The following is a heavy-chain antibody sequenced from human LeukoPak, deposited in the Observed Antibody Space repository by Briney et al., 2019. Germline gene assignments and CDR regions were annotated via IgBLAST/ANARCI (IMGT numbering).Heavy chain of an antibody. CDR2: ISSSSSYI. Sequence: GSLRLSCAASGFTFSSYSMNWVRQAPGKGLEWVSFISSSSSYIYYADSVKGRFTISRDNAKNSLYLQMNSLRAEDTAVYYCARDPYGSGSYSFAYYYYYYGMDVWGKGTAVTVSS. CDR3: ARDPYGSGSYSFAYYYYYYGMDV. D-gene: IGHD3-10*01. J-gene: IGHJ6*04. CDR1: GFTFSSYS. V-gene: IGHV3-21*01.